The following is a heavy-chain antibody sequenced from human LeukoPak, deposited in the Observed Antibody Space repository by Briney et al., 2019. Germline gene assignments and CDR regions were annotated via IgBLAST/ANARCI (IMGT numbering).Heavy chain of an antibody. Sequence: GGSLRLSCTVSGFTFGEYAMSWVRQAPGRGLEWIGFIRSKAYGGATEYAASVKGRFIVSRDDSKSIAYLQMNSLKTEDTAVYYCTTDLTMMVVVTDDYWGQGTLVTVSS. J-gene: IGHJ4*02. CDR1: GFTFGEYA. CDR3: TTDLTMMVVVTDDY. CDR2: IRSKAYGGAT. V-gene: IGHV3-49*04. D-gene: IGHD3-22*01.